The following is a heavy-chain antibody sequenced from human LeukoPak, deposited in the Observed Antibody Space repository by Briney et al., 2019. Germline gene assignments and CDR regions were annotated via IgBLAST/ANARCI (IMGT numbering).Heavy chain of an antibody. CDR3: ARRVAATGTLDY. Sequence: SGESLKISCKGSGYSFTSYWIGWVRQLPGKGLEWMGIIYPGDSDTRYSPSFQGQVTISADKSITTAYLQWSSLKASDTAMYYCARRVAATGTLDYWGQGTLVTVSS. CDR2: IYPGDSDT. CDR1: GYSFTSYW. D-gene: IGHD6-13*01. V-gene: IGHV5-51*01. J-gene: IGHJ4*02.